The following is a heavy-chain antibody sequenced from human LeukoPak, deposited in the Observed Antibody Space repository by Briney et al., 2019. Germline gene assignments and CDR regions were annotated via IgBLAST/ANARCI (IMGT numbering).Heavy chain of an antibody. CDR1: GGTFSSYA. J-gene: IGHJ6*02. V-gene: IGHV1-69*01. Sequence: SVKVSCKASGGTFSSYAISWVRQSPGQGLEWMGGIIPIFVTANYAQKFHRRVTISADESTSTAYLDLSNLRSEDTGVCYCAFGVRAYYYDGMDVWGQGTTVTVSS. D-gene: IGHD3-10*01. CDR3: AFGVRAYYYDGMDV. CDR2: IIPIFVTA.